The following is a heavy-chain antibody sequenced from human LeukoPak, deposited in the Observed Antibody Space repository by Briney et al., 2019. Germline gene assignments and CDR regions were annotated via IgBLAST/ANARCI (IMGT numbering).Heavy chain of an antibody. Sequence: SVKVSCKASGGTFSSYAISWVRQAPGQGLEWMGRIIPILGIANYAQKFQGRVTITADKSTSTAYMELSSLRSEDTAVYYCARDPGSYFPGAFDIWGQGTMVTVSS. V-gene: IGHV1-69*04. J-gene: IGHJ3*02. CDR3: ARDPGSYFPGAFDI. CDR2: IIPILGIA. CDR1: GGTFSSYA. D-gene: IGHD1-26*01.